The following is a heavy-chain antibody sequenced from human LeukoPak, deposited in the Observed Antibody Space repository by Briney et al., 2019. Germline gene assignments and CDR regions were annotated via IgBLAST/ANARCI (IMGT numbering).Heavy chain of an antibody. J-gene: IGHJ4*02. CDR1: GYTFTSYG. Sequence: ASVKVSCKASGYTFTSYGISWVRQAPGQGLEWMGMINPSVGNTHFAQKFQGRLTMTRDTSTSTVYMELSSLRSEDTAVYYCAREYPSSCYFDFWGQGTLVTVSS. CDR2: INPSVGNT. V-gene: IGHV1-46*01. CDR3: AREYPSSCYFDF.